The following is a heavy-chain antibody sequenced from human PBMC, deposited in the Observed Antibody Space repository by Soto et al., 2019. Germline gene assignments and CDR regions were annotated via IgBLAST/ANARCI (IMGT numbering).Heavy chain of an antibody. V-gene: IGHV3-23*01. CDR3: AKFYGGNSAHTYTIDP. Sequence: EVQLLESGGGLVQPGGSLRLSCAASGFPFSSYAMSWVRQAPGKWLEWVSTISGSGGSTHYADSVKGRFTIARDNSKNTLYLQMNSLRAEDTAVYYCAKFYGGNSAHTYTIDPWGQGTLVTVSS. D-gene: IGHD2-21*02. J-gene: IGHJ5*02. CDR1: GFPFSSYA. CDR2: ISGSGGST.